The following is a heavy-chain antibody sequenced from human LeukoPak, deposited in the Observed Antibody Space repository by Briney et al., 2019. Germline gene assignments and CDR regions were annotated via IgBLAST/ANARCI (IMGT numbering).Heavy chain of an antibody. Sequence: ASVKVSCKASGYTFTSYGISWVRQAPGQGLEWMGWISAYNGNTNYAQKLQGRVTMTTDTSTSTAYMELRSLRSDETAVYYCARDSGDIVVVPAAQNDYWGQGTLVTVSS. CDR1: GYTFTSYG. D-gene: IGHD2-2*01. CDR3: ARDSGDIVVVPAAQNDY. CDR2: ISAYNGNT. J-gene: IGHJ4*02. V-gene: IGHV1-18*01.